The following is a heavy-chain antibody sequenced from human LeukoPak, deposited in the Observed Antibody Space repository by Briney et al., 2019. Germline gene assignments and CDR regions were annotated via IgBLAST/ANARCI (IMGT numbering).Heavy chain of an antibody. V-gene: IGHV4-39*01. D-gene: IGHD3-22*01. CDR2: IYYSGST. CDR3: ARHVQISGYYGPHYFDY. J-gene: IGHJ4*02. CDR1: GGSISSSSYY. Sequence: PSETLSLPCTVSGGSISSSSYYWGWIRQPPGKGLEWSGSIYYSGSTYYNPSLKSRVTISVDTSKNQFSLKLSSVTAADTAVYYCARHVQISGYYGPHYFDYWGQGTLVTVSS.